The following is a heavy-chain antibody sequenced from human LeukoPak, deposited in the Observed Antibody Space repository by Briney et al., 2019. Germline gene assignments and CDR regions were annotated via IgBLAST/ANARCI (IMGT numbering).Heavy chain of an antibody. CDR3: ARDGLYDYVWGSYRSSFDY. J-gene: IGHJ4*02. CDR2: IWYDGSNK. D-gene: IGHD3-16*02. CDR1: GFTFSSYG. Sequence: TGGSLRLSCAASGFTFSSYGMHWVRQAPGKGLEWVAVIWYDGSNKYYADSVKGRFTISRDNSKNTLYLQMNSLRAEDTAVYYCARDGLYDYVWGSYRSSFDYWGQGTLVTVSS. V-gene: IGHV3-33*01.